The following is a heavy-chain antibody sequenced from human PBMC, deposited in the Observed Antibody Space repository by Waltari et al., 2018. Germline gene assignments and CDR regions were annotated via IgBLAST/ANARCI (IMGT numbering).Heavy chain of an antibody. CDR2: IIPSFGTA. CDR3: ASSGRGGYDIDY. CDR1: GGTFSSYA. V-gene: IGHV1-69*01. Sequence: QVQLVQSGAEVKKPGSSVKVSCKASGGTFSSYAISWVRQAPGQGLEWMGGIIPSFGTANYAQKFQGRVTMTADESTSTAYMELSSLRSEDTAVYYCASSGRGGYDIDYWGQGTLVTVSS. J-gene: IGHJ4*02. D-gene: IGHD5-12*01.